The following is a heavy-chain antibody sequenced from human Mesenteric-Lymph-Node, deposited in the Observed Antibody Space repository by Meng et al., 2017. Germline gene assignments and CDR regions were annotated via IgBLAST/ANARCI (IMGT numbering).Heavy chain of an antibody. V-gene: IGHV3-30*02. CDR3: TNGAPFHYYGMDV. Sequence: GESLKISCAASGFTFSSYGMHWVRQAPGEGLEWVAVIWYDGSNKYYADSVKGRFTISRDNSKNTLYLQMNSLRIEDTAIYYCTNGAPFHYYGMDVWGQGTTVTVSS. CDR2: IWYDGSNK. J-gene: IGHJ6*02. CDR1: GFTFSSYG. D-gene: IGHD4-17*01.